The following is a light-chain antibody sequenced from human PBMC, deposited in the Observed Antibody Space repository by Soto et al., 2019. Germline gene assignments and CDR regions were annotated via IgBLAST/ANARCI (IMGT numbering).Light chain of an antibody. CDR3: QQYNNWPPMA. CDR1: QSVSSN. J-gene: IGKJ1*01. Sequence: ETVMTQSPATLSVSPGERATLSCRASQSVSSNLAWYQQKPGQAPMLLIYGASTRATGIPARFSGSGSGTEFTLTISSLQSEDFAVYYCQQYNNWPPMAFGQGTKVEIK. V-gene: IGKV3-15*01. CDR2: GAS.